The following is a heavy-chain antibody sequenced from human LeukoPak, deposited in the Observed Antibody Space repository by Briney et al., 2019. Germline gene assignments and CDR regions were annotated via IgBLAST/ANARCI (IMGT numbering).Heavy chain of an antibody. CDR3: AREETGEEGYYFDY. V-gene: IGHV4-38-2*02. CDR2: IYHSGST. J-gene: IGHJ4*02. Sequence: SETLSLPCTVSGYSISSGYYWGWIRQPPGKGLEWIGSIYHSGSTYYNPSLKSRVTISVDTSKNQFSLKLSSVTAADTAVYYCAREETGEEGYYFDYWGQGTLVTVSS. CDR1: GYSISSGYY. D-gene: IGHD1-1*01.